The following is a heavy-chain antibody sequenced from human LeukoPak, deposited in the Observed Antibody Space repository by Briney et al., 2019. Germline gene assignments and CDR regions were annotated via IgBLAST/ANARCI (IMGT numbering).Heavy chain of an antibody. CDR3: ARGRDGYNFLNRGEYYYFDY. Sequence: SETLSLTCTVSGGSISTSNYYWGWIRQPPGKGLEWIGRFYTSGSTNYNPSLKSRVTISVDTSKNQFSLKLNSVTAADTAVYYCARGRDGYNFLNRGEYYYFDYWGQGTLVTVSS. CDR2: FYTSGST. V-gene: IGHV4-39*07. CDR1: GGSISTSNYY. D-gene: IGHD5-24*01. J-gene: IGHJ4*02.